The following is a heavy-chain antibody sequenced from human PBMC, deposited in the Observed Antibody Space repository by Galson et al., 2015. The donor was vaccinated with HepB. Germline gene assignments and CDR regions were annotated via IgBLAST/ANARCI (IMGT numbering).Heavy chain of an antibody. V-gene: IGHV3-11*06. CDR2: ISSTGSDT. J-gene: IGHJ6*02. CDR1: GFIFSDYY. Sequence: SLRLSCAASGFIFSDYYMSWIRQAPGKGLEWVSYISSTGSDTNYADSVKSRFTISRDNAKNSLDLQMNSLGVEDTAMYYCARGHYGLDVWGQGTTVTVSS. CDR3: ARGHYGLDV.